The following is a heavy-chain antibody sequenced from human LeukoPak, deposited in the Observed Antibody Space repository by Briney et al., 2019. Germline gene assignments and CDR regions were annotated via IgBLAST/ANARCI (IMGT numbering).Heavy chain of an antibody. CDR2: IWYDGSNK. Sequence: GGSLRLSCAASGFTFSSYGMHWVRQAPGKGLEWVAVIWYDGSNKYYADSVKGRFTISRDNSKNTLYLQMNSLSAEDTAVYYCAKALGAAIFAFDIWGQGTMVIVPS. D-gene: IGHD2-2*02. J-gene: IGHJ3*02. V-gene: IGHV3-33*06. CDR1: GFTFSSYG. CDR3: AKALGAAIFAFDI.